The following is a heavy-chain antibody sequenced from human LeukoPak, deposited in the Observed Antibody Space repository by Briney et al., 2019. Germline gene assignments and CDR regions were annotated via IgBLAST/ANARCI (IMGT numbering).Heavy chain of an antibody. V-gene: IGHV3-30-3*01. Sequence: PGRSLRLSCAASGFTFSSYAMHWVRQAPGKGLEWVAVISYDGSNKYYADSVKGRFTISRDNSKNTLYLQMNSLRAEDTAVYYCARDGDYYDSSGYYYWGQGTLVTVSS. CDR2: ISYDGSNK. CDR1: GFTFSSYA. J-gene: IGHJ4*02. D-gene: IGHD3-22*01. CDR3: ARDGDYYDSSGYYY.